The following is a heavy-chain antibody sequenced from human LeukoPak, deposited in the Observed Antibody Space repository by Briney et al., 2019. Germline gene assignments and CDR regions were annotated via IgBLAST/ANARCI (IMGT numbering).Heavy chain of an antibody. CDR3: LVTGDLSFSDY. J-gene: IGHJ4*02. CDR2: INPNSGGT. V-gene: IGHV1-2*06. CDR1: GYTFTGYY. D-gene: IGHD7-27*01. Sequence: APMKVSCKASGYTFTGYYIHWVRQAPGQGLEWMGRINPNSGGTNYAQKFQGRVTMNRDMSISTAYMELSRLRSDDTAIYYCLVTGDLSFSDYWGQGTPVTVSS.